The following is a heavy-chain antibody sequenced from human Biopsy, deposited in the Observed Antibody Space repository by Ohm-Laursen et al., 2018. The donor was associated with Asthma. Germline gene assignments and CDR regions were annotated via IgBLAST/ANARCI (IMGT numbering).Heavy chain of an antibody. CDR2: IIPIVGTT. D-gene: IGHD3-16*01. CDR3: ARDQGDFWFFDL. Sequence: AASVKVSCNASGGTFSSDAIGWVRQAPGQGLEWMGGIIPIVGTTAYAQKFQGRVTITADEATSTAYMELSSLRSEDTAVYYCARDQGDFWFFDLWGRGSLVTVSS. J-gene: IGHJ2*01. CDR1: GGTFSSDA. V-gene: IGHV1-69*13.